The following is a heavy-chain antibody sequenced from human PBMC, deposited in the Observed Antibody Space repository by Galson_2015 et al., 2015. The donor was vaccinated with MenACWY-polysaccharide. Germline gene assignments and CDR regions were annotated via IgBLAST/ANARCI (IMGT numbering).Heavy chain of an antibody. Sequence: SLRLSCAASGFTFSNFWMSWVRQAPGKELEWVASIKQDGSEKYLVDSVKGRFTMSRHNSKNTLYLEMNSLRAEDTAVYYCAKLPGGSNIIVGEYFQHWGQGTLVTVSS. D-gene: IGHD3-22*01. J-gene: IGHJ1*01. CDR3: AKLPGGSNIIVGEYFQH. CDR1: GFTFSNFW. CDR2: IKQDGSEK. V-gene: IGHV3-7*03.